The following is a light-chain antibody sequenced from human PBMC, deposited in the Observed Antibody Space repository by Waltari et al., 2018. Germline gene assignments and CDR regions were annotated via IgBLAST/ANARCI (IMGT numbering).Light chain of an antibody. Sequence: DIQMTQSPSSLSASVGDRVTITCQASQHINKYLNWYQQKPGRAPKLLISDASNLETGVPSRFSGSGSGTHFIFTISSVQPEDIGTYYCQQYHAVPPITIGQGTRLEIK. CDR2: DAS. CDR1: QHINKY. V-gene: IGKV1-33*01. J-gene: IGKJ5*01. CDR3: QQYHAVPPIT.